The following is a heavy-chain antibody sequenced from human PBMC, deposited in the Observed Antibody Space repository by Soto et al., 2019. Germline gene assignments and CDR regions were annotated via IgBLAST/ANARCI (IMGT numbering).Heavy chain of an antibody. J-gene: IGHJ4*02. D-gene: IGHD3-10*01. Sequence: ASETLSLTCTVSGGSISSSSYYWGWIRQPPGKGLEWIGSIYYSGSTYYNPSLKSRVTISVDTSKNQFSLKLSSVTAADTAVYYCARHRASTYYYGSGSYFVWGQGTLVTVSS. CDR3: ARHRASTYYYGSGSYFV. CDR2: IYYSGST. V-gene: IGHV4-39*01. CDR1: GGSISSSSYY.